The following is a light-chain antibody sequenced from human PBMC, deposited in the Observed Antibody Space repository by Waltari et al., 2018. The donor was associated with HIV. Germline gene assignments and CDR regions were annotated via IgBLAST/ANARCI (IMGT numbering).Light chain of an antibody. CDR3: QEYFSPRRT. V-gene: IGKV4-1*01. CDR2: WGS. J-gene: IGKJ1*01. CDR1: QSVFSSSSSRDF. Sequence: DIVMTQSPDSLSVSVGERATIICRSSQSVFSSSSSRDFLAWYQQKPGQSPKVLFYWGSTRESGVPDRFSVSGSGTDFTLTISSLQAEDGAVYFCQEYFSPRRTFGQGTKVEV.